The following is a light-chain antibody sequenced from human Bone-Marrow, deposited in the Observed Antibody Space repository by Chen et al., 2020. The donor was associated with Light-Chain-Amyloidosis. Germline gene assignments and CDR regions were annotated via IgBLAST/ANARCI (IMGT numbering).Light chain of an antibody. V-gene: IGKV3-20*01. Sequence: EIVLTQSPGTLSLSPGEGANLSCRASQTISSNYLTWYQQKFGQAPRLLIYGSSSRATDIPDRFTGSGSGTDFTLTINRLEPEDFAMEYCQQYGTSPLTVGGGTKVEIK. J-gene: IGKJ4*01. CDR2: GSS. CDR1: QTISSNY. CDR3: QQYGTSPLT.